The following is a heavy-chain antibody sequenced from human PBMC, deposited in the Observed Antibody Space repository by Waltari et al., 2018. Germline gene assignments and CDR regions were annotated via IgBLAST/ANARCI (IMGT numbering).Heavy chain of an antibody. CDR2: INPNRGGK. J-gene: IGHJ3*02. CDR1: GYTFTGYY. V-gene: IGHV1-2*06. CDR3: ARGREKGGGGVYAFDI. D-gene: IGHD3-16*01. Sequence: QVQLVQSGAEVKKPGASVKVSCKASGYTFTGYYMHWVRQAPGQGLEWMGRINPNRGGKNYEQKFQGRGTMTRDTSIRTAYVELSRLSSDDTAGYYWARGREKGGGGVYAFDIWGQGTMVTVSS.